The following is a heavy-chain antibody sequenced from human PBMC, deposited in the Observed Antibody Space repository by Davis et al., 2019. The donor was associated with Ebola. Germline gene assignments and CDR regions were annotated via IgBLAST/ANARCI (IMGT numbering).Heavy chain of an antibody. CDR3: AKVHPPTTVTTGWFDP. CDR1: GFIFSSYA. J-gene: IGHJ5*02. V-gene: IGHV3-23*01. Sequence: GESLKISCAASGFIFSSYAMSWVRQAPGKGLEWVSSISVRSITYHADSVKGRFTIYRDNSKNTLYLQMNSLRAEDTAVYYCAKVHPPTTVTTGWFDPRGQGTLVTVSS. D-gene: IGHD4-17*01. CDR2: ISVRSIT.